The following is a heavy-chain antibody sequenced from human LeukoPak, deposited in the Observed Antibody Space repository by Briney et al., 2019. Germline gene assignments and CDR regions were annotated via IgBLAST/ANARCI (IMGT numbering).Heavy chain of an antibody. Sequence: PSETLSLTCTVSGDSISSGDYYWSWIRQPAGKGLEWIGRISSSGSTSYNPSLKSRVTISVDTSKNQFSLKLSSVTAADTAVYYCVRSSSSIFDYWGQGTLVTVSS. D-gene: IGHD6-6*01. CDR2: ISSSGST. V-gene: IGHV4-61*02. CDR3: VRSSSSIFDY. J-gene: IGHJ4*02. CDR1: GDSISSGDYY.